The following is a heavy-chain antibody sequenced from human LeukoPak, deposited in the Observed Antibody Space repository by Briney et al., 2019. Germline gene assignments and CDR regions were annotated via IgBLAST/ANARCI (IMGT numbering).Heavy chain of an antibody. D-gene: IGHD1-26*01. V-gene: IGHV3-74*01. CDR1: GFPFSRYW. CDR3: ARDLGGRAGS. J-gene: IGHJ1*01. Sequence: GGSLRLSCEASGFPFSRYWMHWVRHVPGKGLEWVSRLNEDGRTTTYADSVQGRVAISRDNNKNTLYLVMYSLRVDDTALCFCARDLGGRAGSWGQGTLVTVSS. CDR2: LNEDGRTT.